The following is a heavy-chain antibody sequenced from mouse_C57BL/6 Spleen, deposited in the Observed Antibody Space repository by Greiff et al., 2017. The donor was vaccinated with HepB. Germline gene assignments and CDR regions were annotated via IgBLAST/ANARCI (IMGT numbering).Heavy chain of an antibody. CDR2: ISDGGSYT. J-gene: IGHJ4*01. CDR3: ARDILLYAMDY. V-gene: IGHV5-4*01. D-gene: IGHD1-1*01. Sequence: EVKLMESGGGLVKPGGSLKLSCAASGFTFSSYAMSWVRQTPEKRLEWVATISDGGSYTYYPDNVKGRFTISRDNAKNNLYLQMSHLKSEDTAMYYCARDILLYAMDYWGQGTSVTVSS. CDR1: GFTFSSYA.